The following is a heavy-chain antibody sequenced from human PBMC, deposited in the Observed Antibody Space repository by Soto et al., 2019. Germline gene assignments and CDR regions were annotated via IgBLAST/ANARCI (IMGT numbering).Heavy chain of an antibody. Sequence: QVQLVQSGAEVKKPGSSVKVSCNASGGTFSSYAISWVRQAPGQGLEWMGGIIPIFGTANYAQKFQGRVTITADESSSTAYMELSSLRSEDTAVYYCARYGDYEVMWFDPWGQGTLVTVSS. V-gene: IGHV1-69*01. D-gene: IGHD4-17*01. CDR3: ARYGDYEVMWFDP. CDR1: GGTFSSYA. CDR2: IIPIFGTA. J-gene: IGHJ5*02.